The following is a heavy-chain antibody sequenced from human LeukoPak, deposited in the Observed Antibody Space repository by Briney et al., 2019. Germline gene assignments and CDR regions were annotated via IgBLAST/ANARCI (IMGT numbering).Heavy chain of an antibody. CDR1: GFTLSDYN. CDR3: ARGHYGDYVYFDY. J-gene: IGHJ4*02. V-gene: IGHV3-21*04. D-gene: IGHD4-17*01. CDR2: ITSGTTYI. Sequence: GGSLRLSCAASGFTLSDYNMNWVRQSPERGLEWVSSITSGTTYIYYADSVRGRFTLSRDNAKNSLYLQMNSLRAEDTAVYYCARGHYGDYVYFDYWDQGTLVTVSS.